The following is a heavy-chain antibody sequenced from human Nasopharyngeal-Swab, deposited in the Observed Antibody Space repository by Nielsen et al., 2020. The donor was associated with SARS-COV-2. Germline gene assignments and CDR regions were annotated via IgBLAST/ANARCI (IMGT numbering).Heavy chain of an antibody. J-gene: IGHJ4*02. CDR1: GFTFSSYE. CDR2: ISSSGSTR. Sequence: GESLKISCAASGFTFSSYEMNWVRQAPGKGLECVSYISSSGSTRYYADSVKGRFAISRDNAKNSLYLQMNSLRAEDTAVYYCARDYCSSTSCYDYWGQGTLVTVSS. CDR3: ARDYCSSTSCYDY. V-gene: IGHV3-48*03. D-gene: IGHD2-2*01.